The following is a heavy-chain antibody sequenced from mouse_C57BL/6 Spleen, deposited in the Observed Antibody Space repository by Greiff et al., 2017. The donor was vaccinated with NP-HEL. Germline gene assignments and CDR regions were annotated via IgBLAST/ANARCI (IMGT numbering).Heavy chain of an antibody. Sequence: EVQLQQSGPELVKPGASVKISCKASGYTFTDYYMNWVKQSHGKSLEWIGDINPNNGGTSYNQKFKGKATLTVDKSSSTAYMELRSLTSEDSAVYYCARGDLYSNYPAWFAYWGQGTLVTVSA. D-gene: IGHD2-5*01. V-gene: IGHV1-26*01. CDR1: GYTFTDYY. CDR2: INPNNGGT. CDR3: ARGDLYSNYPAWFAY. J-gene: IGHJ3*01.